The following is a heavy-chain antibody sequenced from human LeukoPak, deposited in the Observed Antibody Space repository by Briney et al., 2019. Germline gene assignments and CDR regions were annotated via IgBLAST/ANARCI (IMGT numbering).Heavy chain of an antibody. CDR2: ISGGTGST. CDR1: GFTFSSYA. CDR3: AKDRRLAAFDY. D-gene: IGHD6-25*01. Sequence: GGSLRLSCAASGFTFSSYAMSWVRQAPGKGLEWVSNISGGTGSTYYADSVKGRFTISRDNSKNTLYLQMNSLRAEDTAVYYCAKDRRLAAFDYGGQGTLVTVSS. J-gene: IGHJ4*02. V-gene: IGHV3-23*01.